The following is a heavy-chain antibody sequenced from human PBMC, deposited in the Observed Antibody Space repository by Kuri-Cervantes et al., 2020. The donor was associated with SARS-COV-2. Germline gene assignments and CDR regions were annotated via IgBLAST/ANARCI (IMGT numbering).Heavy chain of an antibody. D-gene: IGHD3-16*01. CDR1: GYIFTSHN. CDR2: LNPSGGSR. Sequence: ASVKVSCKASGYIFTSHNMHWVRQAPGQGLEWMGMLNPSGGSRINTQKFQGRLTMTRDTPTSTVYMELSSLRSDDTAVYYCAKGGSDYIWGSYGMPPTDGYWGQGTLVTVSS. J-gene: IGHJ4*02. V-gene: IGHV1-46*01. CDR3: AKGGSDYIWGSYGMPPTDGY.